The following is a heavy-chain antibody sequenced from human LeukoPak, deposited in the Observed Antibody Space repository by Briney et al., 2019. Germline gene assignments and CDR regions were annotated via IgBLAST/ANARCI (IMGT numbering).Heavy chain of an antibody. CDR1: VFIVSIKY. D-gene: IGHD3-22*01. V-gene: IGHV3-66*01. CDR3: ARTRTYSYNSSGHYSPTHFDY. Sequence: PGGSLRLSCAASVFIVSIKYMRWVRQARGRGLEWGSVIYSGGTTYYGDSVKGRFTIARDKRKNTLYLQMNSLRADDTAVYFCARTRTYSYNSSGHYSPTHFDYWGQGTLVTVSS. J-gene: IGHJ4*02. CDR2: IYSGGTT.